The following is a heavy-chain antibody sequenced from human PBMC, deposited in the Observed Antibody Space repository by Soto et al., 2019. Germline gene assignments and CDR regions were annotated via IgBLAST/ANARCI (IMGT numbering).Heavy chain of an antibody. V-gene: IGHV3-21*01. CDR2: ISSSSSYI. D-gene: IGHD3-3*01. CDR1: GFTFSSYS. CDR3: ARESFLYYDFWSGYPAAPRSAPDV. Sequence: GGSLRLSCAASGFTFSSYSMNWVRQAPGKGLEWVSSISSSSSYIYYADSVKGRFTISRDNAKNSLYLQMNSLRAEDTAVYYCARESFLYYDFWSGYPAAPRSAPDVWGKGTTVTVSS. J-gene: IGHJ6*04.